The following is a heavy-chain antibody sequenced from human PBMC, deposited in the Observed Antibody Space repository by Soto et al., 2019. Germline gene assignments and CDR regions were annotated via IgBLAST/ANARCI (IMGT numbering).Heavy chain of an antibody. CDR1: GGTFSSYT. D-gene: IGHD2-2*02. Sequence: QVQLVQSGAEVKKPGSSVKVSCKASGGTFSSYTISWVRQAPGQGLEWMGRIIPILGIANYAQKFQGRVTITADKSTSTAYMELSSLRSEDTAVYYCAGTRSTVPAAISWFDPWGQGTLVTVFS. CDR3: AGTRSTVPAAISWFDP. CDR2: IIPILGIA. J-gene: IGHJ5*02. V-gene: IGHV1-69*02.